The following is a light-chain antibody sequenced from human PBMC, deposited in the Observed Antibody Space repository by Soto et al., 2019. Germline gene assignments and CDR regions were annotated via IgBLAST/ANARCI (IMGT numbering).Light chain of an antibody. Sequence: EIVLTQSPGTLSLSPGERATLSCRASQSVSSSYLAWYQQKPCQAPRLLIYGASSRATGIPDRFSGSGPGTDFTLTISRLEPEDFAVYYGQQYGSSPSITFGQGTRLEIK. CDR1: QSVSSSY. V-gene: IGKV3-20*01. J-gene: IGKJ5*01. CDR3: QQYGSSPSIT. CDR2: GAS.